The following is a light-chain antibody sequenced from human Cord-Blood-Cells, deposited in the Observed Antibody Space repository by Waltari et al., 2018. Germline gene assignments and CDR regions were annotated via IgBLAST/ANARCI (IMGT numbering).Light chain of an antibody. CDR2: AAS. CDR1: QSISSY. J-gene: IGKJ2*03. CDR3: QQSYSTLYS. Sequence: DIQMTQSPSAMYASVVDRVTITCRASQSISSYLNWYQQKPGKAPKLLIYAASSLQSGVPSRFSGSGSGTDFTLTISSLQPEDFATYYCQQSYSTLYSFGQGTKLEIK. V-gene: IGKV1-39*01.